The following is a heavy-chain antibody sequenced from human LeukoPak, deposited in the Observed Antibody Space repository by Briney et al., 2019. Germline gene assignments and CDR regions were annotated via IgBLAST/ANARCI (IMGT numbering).Heavy chain of an antibody. CDR1: GFTFTNNW. V-gene: IGHV3-7*01. CDR3: VRGRGWIDP. D-gene: IGHD5-24*01. CDR2: VNEDGSEK. J-gene: IGHJ5*02. Sequence: GGSLSLSCAASGFTFTNNWMTWFRQAPGEGLEWVAYVNEDGSEKIYLDSVEGRFTISRENAKNSVYLQMNSLRIEETCVYYGVRGRGWIDPWGQGTLVTVSS.